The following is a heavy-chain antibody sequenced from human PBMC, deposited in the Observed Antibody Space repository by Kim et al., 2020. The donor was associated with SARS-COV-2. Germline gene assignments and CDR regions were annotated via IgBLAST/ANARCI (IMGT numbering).Heavy chain of an antibody. CDR2: IYPGDSDT. J-gene: IGHJ3*02. V-gene: IGHV5-51*01. D-gene: IGHD2-8*01. Sequence: GESLKISCKGSGYSFTSYWIGWVRQMPGKGLEWMGIIYPGDSDTRYSPSFQDQVTISADKSISTAYLQWSSLKASDTAMYYCARILGYCTNGVCHFDAFDIWGQGTMVTVSS. CDR3: ARILGYCTNGVCHFDAFDI. CDR1: GYSFTSYW.